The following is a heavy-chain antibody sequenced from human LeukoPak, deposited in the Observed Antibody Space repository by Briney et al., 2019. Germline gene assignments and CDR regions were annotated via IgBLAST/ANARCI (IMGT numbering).Heavy chain of an antibody. CDR2: IYPGGSNG. D-gene: IGHD6-6*01. V-gene: IGHV5-51*01. J-gene: IGHJ4*02. CDR1: GFDFTSYG. Sequence: GARRQSSYHGSGFDFTSYGIAGVRPGTGKGRGWRGNIYPGGSNGRYSPSFQGQVTMSADKSITTVYLQWSSLKASDTAVYYCAKLRGSYSTSSDYWGQGTLVTVSS. CDR3: AKLRGSYSTSSDY.